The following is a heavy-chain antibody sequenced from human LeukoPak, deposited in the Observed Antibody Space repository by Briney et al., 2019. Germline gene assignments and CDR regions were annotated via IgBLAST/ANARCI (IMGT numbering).Heavy chain of an antibody. CDR1: GCTFTSYG. CDR3: ARAYGSSPFDY. Sequence: SSVQVSCKACGCTFTSYGISWLRQAPGQGLEWMGRIIPILGIANYAQKFQGRVTITADKSTSTAYMELSSLRSEDTPMYSCARAYGSSPFDYWGQGTLVTVSS. D-gene: IGHD6-6*01. J-gene: IGHJ4*02. V-gene: IGHV1-69*04. CDR2: IIPILGIA.